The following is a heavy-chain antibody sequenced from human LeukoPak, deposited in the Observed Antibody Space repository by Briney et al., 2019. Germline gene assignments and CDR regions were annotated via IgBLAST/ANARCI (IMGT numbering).Heavy chain of an antibody. Sequence: GGSLRLSCAASGFTFSSYAMHWVRQAPGKGLEWVAVISYDGGNKYYADSVKGRFTISRDNPKNTLYLQMNSLRAEDTAVYYCARGYDSSGYYLPNWGQGTLVTVSS. D-gene: IGHD3-22*01. V-gene: IGHV3-30-3*01. CDR3: ARGYDSSGYYLPN. CDR2: ISYDGGNK. CDR1: GFTFSSYA. J-gene: IGHJ4*02.